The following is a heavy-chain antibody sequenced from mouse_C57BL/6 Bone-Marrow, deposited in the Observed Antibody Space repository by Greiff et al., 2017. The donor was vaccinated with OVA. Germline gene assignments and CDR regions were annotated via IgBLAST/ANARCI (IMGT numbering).Heavy chain of an antibody. CDR1: GFTFSSYG. V-gene: IGHV5-6*01. J-gene: IGHJ2*01. Sequence: EVMLVESGGDLVKPGGSLKLSCAASGFTFSSYGMSWVRQTPDKRLEWVATISSGGSYTYYPDSVKGRFTISRDNAKNTLYLQMSSLKSEDTAMYYCATYYSNRFDYWGQGTTLTVSS. D-gene: IGHD2-5*01. CDR3: ATYYSNRFDY. CDR2: ISSGGSYT.